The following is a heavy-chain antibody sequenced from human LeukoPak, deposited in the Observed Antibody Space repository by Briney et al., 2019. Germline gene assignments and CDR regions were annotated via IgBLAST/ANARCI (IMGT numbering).Heavy chain of an antibody. CDR2: ISAYNGNT. CDR3: ARESYYYDSSGYRRMAAFDI. CDR1: GGTFSSYA. V-gene: IGHV1-18*01. J-gene: IGHJ3*02. D-gene: IGHD3-22*01. Sequence: ASVKVSCKASGGTFSSYAISWVRQAPGQGLEWMGWISAYNGNTNYAQKLQGRVTMTTDTSTSTAYMELRSLRSDDTAVYYCARESYYYDSSGYRRMAAFDIWGQGTMVTVSS.